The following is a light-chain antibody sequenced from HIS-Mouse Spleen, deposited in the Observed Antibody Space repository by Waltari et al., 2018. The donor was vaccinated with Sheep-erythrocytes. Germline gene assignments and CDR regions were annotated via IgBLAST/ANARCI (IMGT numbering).Light chain of an antibody. Sequence: QSALTQPASVSGSPGQSLTISCTGTSSDVGVYNLVSWYQQHPGKAPKLMIYEGSKRPSGVSNRFSGSKSGNTASLTISGLQAEDEADYYCCSNAGSSTPWVFGGGTKLTVL. V-gene: IGLV2-23*01. J-gene: IGLJ3*02. CDR2: EGS. CDR1: SSDVGVYNL. CDR3: CSNAGSSTPWV.